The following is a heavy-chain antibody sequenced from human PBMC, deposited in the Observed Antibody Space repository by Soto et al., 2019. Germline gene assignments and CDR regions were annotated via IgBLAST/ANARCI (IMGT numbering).Heavy chain of an antibody. CDR2: NYYRGST. V-gene: IGHV4-31*03. CDR3: ARALAARPISFDY. J-gene: IGHJ4*02. CDR1: GDSISNGGYY. Sequence: QMRLQESGPGLVKPSQTLSLTCTVSGDSISNGGYYWSWIRQHPGKGLEWIGYNYYRGSTYFNPCLKSRVSISLDASQNQFCRQRTSVTAADTAMYYCARALAARPISFDYWGQGTLVPVSS. D-gene: IGHD6-6*01.